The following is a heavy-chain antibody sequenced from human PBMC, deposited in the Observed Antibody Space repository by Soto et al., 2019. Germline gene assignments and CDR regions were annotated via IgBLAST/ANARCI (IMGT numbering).Heavy chain of an antibody. D-gene: IGHD6-13*01. CDR1: GFSLNTRGVH. CDR3: EHPGNMAAAGFYFDY. V-gene: IGHV2-5*02. Sequence: SGPTLVNAAQTLTLTCTFSGFSLNTRGVHVGWIRQPPGKALEWLALIYWDDDKRYSPFLKSRLTITKGSNNQQVVLTMTNMDPVDTATYYCEHPGNMAAAGFYFDYWGQGALVTVSS. J-gene: IGHJ4*02. CDR2: IYWDDDK.